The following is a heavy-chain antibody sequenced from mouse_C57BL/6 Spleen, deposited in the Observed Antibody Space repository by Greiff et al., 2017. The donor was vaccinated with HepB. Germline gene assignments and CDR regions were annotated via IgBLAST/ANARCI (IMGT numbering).Heavy chain of an antibody. V-gene: IGHV2-6*03. D-gene: IGHD1-1*01. CDR1: GFSLTSYG. J-gene: IGHJ4*01. CDR3: ARPSYGSNYAMDY. Sequence: QVQLKESGPGLVAPSQSLSITCTVSGFSLTSYGVHWVRQPPGKGLEWLVVIWSDGSTTYNSALKSRLNISKDNSKSQVFLKMNSLQTDDTAMYYCARPSYGSNYAMDYWGQGTSVTVSS. CDR2: IWSDGST.